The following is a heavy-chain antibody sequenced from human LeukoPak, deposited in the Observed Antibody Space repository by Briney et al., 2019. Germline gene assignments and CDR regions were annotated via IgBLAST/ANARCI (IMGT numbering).Heavy chain of an antibody. CDR1: GFTFSSYA. D-gene: IGHD2-2*02. Sequence: GGSLRLSCAASGFTFSSYAMSWVRQAPGKGLEWVSAISGSGGSTYYADSVKGRFTISRDNSKNTLYLQMNSLRDEGTAVYYCAKEKYQLLYGWFDPWGQGTLVTVSS. J-gene: IGHJ5*02. CDR3: AKEKYQLLYGWFDP. CDR2: ISGSGGST. V-gene: IGHV3-23*01.